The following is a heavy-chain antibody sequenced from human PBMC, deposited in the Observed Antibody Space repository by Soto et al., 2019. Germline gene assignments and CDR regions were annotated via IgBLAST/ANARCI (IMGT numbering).Heavy chain of an antibody. CDR2: VYYSGNT. J-gene: IGHJ4*02. D-gene: IGHD6-19*01. V-gene: IGHV4-59*01. Sequence: QVQLQESGPGLVKPSETLSLTCTVSVDSFSRYYWSWIRQPPGKGLEWIGYVYYSGNTDYNPSLKSRVTISIDKSNNQFSMTLTSVTAADTAVYYCVKDRRSSGWLFDSWGPGTLVTVSS. CDR1: VDSFSRYY. CDR3: VKDRRSSGWLFDS.